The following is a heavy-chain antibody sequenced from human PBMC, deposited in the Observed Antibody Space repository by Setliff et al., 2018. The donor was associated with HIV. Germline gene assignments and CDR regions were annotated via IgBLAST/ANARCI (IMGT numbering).Heavy chain of an antibody. V-gene: IGHV4-39*01. J-gene: IGHJ6*03. CDR1: GGPISTNDYY. Sequence: SETLSLTCTVSGGPISTNDYYWGFIRQSPGKGLEWIASVHYGGSIFYNPSLKSRVSLSVGTSKRQFFLKLSSVTAADTAVYYCATRNTLRYFEWLNYYYYYMDVWGKGTTVTVSS. CDR3: ATRNTLRYFEWLNYYYYYMDV. D-gene: IGHD3-9*01. CDR2: VHYGGSI.